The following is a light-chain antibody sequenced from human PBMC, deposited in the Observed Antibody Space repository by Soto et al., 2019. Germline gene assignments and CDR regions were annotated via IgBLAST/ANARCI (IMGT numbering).Light chain of an antibody. V-gene: IGLV2-14*01. Sequence: QSALTQPRSVSGSPGQSVTISCTGTSSDVGNYNYVSWYQLHPGKGPKLMIYEVNDRPSGVSNRFSGSKSGNTAYLTISGLQAEDEADYYCSANTTIRSLVFGTGTKVTVL. J-gene: IGLJ1*01. CDR3: SANTTIRSLV. CDR2: EVN. CDR1: SSDVGNYNY.